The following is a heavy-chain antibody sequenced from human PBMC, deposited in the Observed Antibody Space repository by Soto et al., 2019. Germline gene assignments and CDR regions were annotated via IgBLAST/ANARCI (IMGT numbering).Heavy chain of an antibody. CDR2: IYHSGNT. J-gene: IGHJ4*02. D-gene: IGHD6-13*01. CDR1: GGSISSNNW. CDR3: ARLPYSTSWSDFDY. V-gene: IGHV4-4*02. Sequence: SETLSLTCAVSGGSISSNNWWSWVRQPPGKGLEWIGEIYHSGNTNYNPSLKGRVTMSVDKSKNQFSLKLTSVTAADTAVYYCARLPYSTSWSDFDYWGQGTLVTVSS.